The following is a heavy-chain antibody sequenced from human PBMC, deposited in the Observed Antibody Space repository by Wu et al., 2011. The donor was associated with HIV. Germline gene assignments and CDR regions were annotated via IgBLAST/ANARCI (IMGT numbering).Heavy chain of an antibody. Sequence: QVQRGAGLGREVKKPGSSVKVSCKASGGTFSSYAISWVRQAPGQGLEWMGGIIPIFGTANYAQKFQGRVTITADKSTSTAYMELSSLRSEDTAVYYCARGGYSGYDSLPFDYWGQGTLVTVSS. J-gene: IGHJ4*02. CDR1: GGTFSSYA. CDR3: ARGGYSGYDSLPFDY. V-gene: IGHV1-69*14. D-gene: IGHD5-12*01. CDR2: IIPIFGTA.